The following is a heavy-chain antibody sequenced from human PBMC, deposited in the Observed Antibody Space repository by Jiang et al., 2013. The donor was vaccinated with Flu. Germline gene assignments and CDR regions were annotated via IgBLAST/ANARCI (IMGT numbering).Heavy chain of an antibody. J-gene: IGHJ5*02. V-gene: IGHV4-38-2*02. CDR3: AREASVVVPAAITVAPIWFDP. D-gene: IGHD2-2*02. Sequence: EWIGSIYYSGSTYYNRPSKSRVTISVDTSKNQFSLKLSSVTAADTAVYYCAREASVVVPAAITVAPIWFDPWGQGTLVTVSS. CDR2: IYYSGST.